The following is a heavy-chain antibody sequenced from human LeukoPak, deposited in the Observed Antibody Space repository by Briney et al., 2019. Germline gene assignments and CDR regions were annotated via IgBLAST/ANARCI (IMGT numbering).Heavy chain of an antibody. J-gene: IGHJ4*02. CDR2: ISYDGSNK. CDR3: ARVRTGYQSHFDY. D-gene: IGHD2-2*01. V-gene: IGHV3-30-3*01. CDR1: GFTFSSYW. Sequence: GGSLRLSCAASGFTFSSYWMNWARQAPGKGLEWVAVISYDGSNKYYADSVKGRSTISRDNSKNTLCLQMNSLRAEDTAVYYCARVRTGYQSHFDYWGQGTLVTVSS.